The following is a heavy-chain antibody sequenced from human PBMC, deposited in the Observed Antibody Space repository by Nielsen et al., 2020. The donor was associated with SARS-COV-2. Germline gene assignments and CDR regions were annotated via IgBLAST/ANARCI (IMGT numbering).Heavy chain of an antibody. CDR1: GFTFSNAW. J-gene: IGHJ5*02. V-gene: IGHV3-15*01. D-gene: IGHD3-10*01. Sequence: GGSLRLSCAASGFTFSNAWMSWVRQAPGKGLEWVGRIKSKTDGGTTDYAAPVKGRFTISRDDSKNTLYLQMNSLKTEDTAVYYCAREVQARGSGSVVEWFDPWGQGTLFTVSS. CDR3: AREVQARGSGSVVEWFDP. CDR2: IKSKTDGGTT.